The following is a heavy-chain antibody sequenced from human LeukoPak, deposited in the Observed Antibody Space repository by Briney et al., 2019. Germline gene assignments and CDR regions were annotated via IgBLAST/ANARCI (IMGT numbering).Heavy chain of an antibody. D-gene: IGHD3-9*01. V-gene: IGHV4-39*07. CDR3: AREGLRGRRYYDILTGPNWFDP. CDR1: GGSINRGSYY. Sequence: SETLSLTCTVSGGSINRGSYYWSWMRQPAGKGLEWIGSIYYSGRTYYNPSLKSRVTISVDTSKNQFSLKLSSVTAADTAVYYCAREGLRGRRYYDILTGPNWFDPWGQGTLVTVSS. CDR2: IYYSGRT. J-gene: IGHJ5*02.